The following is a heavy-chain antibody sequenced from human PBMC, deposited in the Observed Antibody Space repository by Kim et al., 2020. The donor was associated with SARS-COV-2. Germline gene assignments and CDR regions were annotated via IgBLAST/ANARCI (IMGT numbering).Heavy chain of an antibody. CDR3: ARGGYYYDSSGFDY. D-gene: IGHD3-22*01. J-gene: IGHJ4*02. Sequence: PPPKSRVTISVVTSKNQFSLKLSSVTAADTAVYYCARGGYYYDSSGFDYWGQGTLVTVSS. V-gene: IGHV4-59*09.